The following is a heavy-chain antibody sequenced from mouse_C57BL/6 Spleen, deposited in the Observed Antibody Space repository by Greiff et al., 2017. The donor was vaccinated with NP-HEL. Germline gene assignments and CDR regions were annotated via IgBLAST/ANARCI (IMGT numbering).Heavy chain of an antibody. CDR1: GFTFSSYG. J-gene: IGHJ2*01. CDR3: ARLNRDGGYLDY. Sequence: EVKLMESGGDLVKPGGSLKLSCAASGFTFSSYGMSWVRQTPDKRLEWVATISSGGSYTYYPDSVKGRFTISRDNAKITLYLQMSSLKSEDTAMYYWARLNRDGGYLDYWGQGTTLTVSS. D-gene: IGHD4-1*01. CDR2: ISSGGSYT. V-gene: IGHV5-6*01.